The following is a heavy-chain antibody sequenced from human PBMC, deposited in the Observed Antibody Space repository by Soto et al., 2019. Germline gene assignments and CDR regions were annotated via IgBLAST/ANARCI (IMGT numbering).Heavy chain of an antibody. V-gene: IGHV2-5*02. Sequence: QITLKESGPTLVKPTQTLTLTCTFSGFSLSTSGVGVGWSRQPPGKALEWLALIYWDDDKRYSPSLKSRLTITKATSKNQVVLTMTNMDPVDTATYYCAHRRWRGDGYKRRGDAFDIWGQGTMVTVSS. D-gene: IGHD5-12*01. CDR2: IYWDDDK. J-gene: IGHJ3*02. CDR1: GFSLSTSGVG. CDR3: AHRRWRGDGYKRRGDAFDI.